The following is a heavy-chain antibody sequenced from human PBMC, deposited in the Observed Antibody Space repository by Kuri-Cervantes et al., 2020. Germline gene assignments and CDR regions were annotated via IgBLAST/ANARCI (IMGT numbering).Heavy chain of an antibody. Sequence: ASVNVSCKASGYTFTGYYMHWVRQAPGQGLEWMGWINPNSGGTNYAQKFQGRVTMTRDTSISTAYMELSRLRSDDTAVYYCAKAVDIVVVPALGYGMDVWGQGTTVTVSS. D-gene: IGHD2-2*01. CDR3: AKAVDIVVVPALGYGMDV. CDR1: GYTFTGYY. CDR2: INPNSGGT. J-gene: IGHJ6*02. V-gene: IGHV1-2*02.